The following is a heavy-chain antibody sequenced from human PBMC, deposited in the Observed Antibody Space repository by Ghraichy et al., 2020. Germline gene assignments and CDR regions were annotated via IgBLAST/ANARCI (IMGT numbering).Heavy chain of an antibody. J-gene: IGHJ4*02. D-gene: IGHD2/OR15-2a*01. CDR3: ARDDYLRY. Sequence: LSLTCVASGVSFSGNWMHWVRQAPGKGLEWVSRIRRDGSVTSNADSVKGRFTISRDNAKNTLYLEMRSLRAEDTAVYYCARDDYLRYWGQGTLVTVTS. V-gene: IGHV3-74*01. CDR1: GVSFSGNW. CDR2: IRRDGSVT.